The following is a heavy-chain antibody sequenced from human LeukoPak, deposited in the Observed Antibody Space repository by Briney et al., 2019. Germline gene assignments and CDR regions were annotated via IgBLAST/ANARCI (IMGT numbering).Heavy chain of an antibody. CDR1: GGSISSSSYY. Sequence: SETLSLTCIVSGGSISSSSYYWAWIRQSPGKGLEWIGTFSSGGSAYYNPSLKSRVSISVDTSDNQFSLRLNSVTAADTAVYYCARKQTGTIYDVWGQGTQVTVSS. J-gene: IGHJ4*02. V-gene: IGHV4-39*07. CDR2: FSSGGSA. D-gene: IGHD1-7*01. CDR3: ARKQTGTIYDV.